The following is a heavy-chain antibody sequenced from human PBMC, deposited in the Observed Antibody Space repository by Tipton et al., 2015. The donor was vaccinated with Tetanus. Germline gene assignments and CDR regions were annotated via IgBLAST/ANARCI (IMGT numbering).Heavy chain of an antibody. D-gene: IGHD2-2*01. CDR2: VDRSGTT. Sequence: TLSLTCTVSGASISDKKYYWSWIRQPAGKGLEWIGRVDRSGTTTYNPSLKGRVTMSLDTSKNQFSLKLTSVTAADTAMYYCARGSDIVVVPGVTRADWFDPWGQGTLVTVSS. CDR1: GASISDKKYY. J-gene: IGHJ5*02. V-gene: IGHV4-61*02. CDR3: ARGSDIVVVPGVTRADWFDP.